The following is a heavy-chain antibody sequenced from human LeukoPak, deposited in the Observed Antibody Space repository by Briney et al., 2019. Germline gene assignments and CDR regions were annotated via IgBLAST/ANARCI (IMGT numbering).Heavy chain of an antibody. CDR2: IYYSGST. CDR1: GGSISSGGYY. J-gene: IGHJ3*02. D-gene: IGHD3-10*01. V-gene: IGHV4-31*03. Sequence: PSETLSLTCTVSGGSISSGGYYWSWLRQHPGKGLEWIGYIYYSGSTYYNPSLKSRVTISVDTSKNQFSLKLSSVTAADTAVYYCARDRRFDAFDIWGQGTMVTVSS. CDR3: ARDRRFDAFDI.